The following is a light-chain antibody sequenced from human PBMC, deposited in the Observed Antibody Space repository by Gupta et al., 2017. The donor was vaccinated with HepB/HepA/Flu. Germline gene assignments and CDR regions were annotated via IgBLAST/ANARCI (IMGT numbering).Light chain of an antibody. V-gene: IGKV1-9*01. CDR3: QQRNSYPPFT. J-gene: IGKJ3*01. CDR1: QGISSY. CDR2: AAS. Sequence: DIQLTQSPSFLSASVGDRVTITCRASQGISSYLAWYQQKPGKAPKLLIYAASTLQSGVPSRFSGSGSGKEFTLTISSRQPEDFATYYCQQRNSYPPFTFGHGTKVDIK.